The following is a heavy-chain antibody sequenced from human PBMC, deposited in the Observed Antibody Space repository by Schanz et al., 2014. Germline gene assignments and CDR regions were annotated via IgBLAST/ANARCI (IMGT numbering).Heavy chain of an antibody. D-gene: IGHD3-22*01. CDR3: AKDLPSDYYIAY. Sequence: QVQLVESGGGVVRPGRSLRLSCAASGFTFNNYGMHWVRQAPGKGLEWVAVIWYDGTDRYYADSAKGRFTISRDNSKNTLYLQMNSLRAEDTAVYYCAKDLPSDYYIAYWGQGTLVTVSS. J-gene: IGHJ4*02. CDR2: IWYDGTDR. CDR1: GFTFNNYG. V-gene: IGHV3-33*06.